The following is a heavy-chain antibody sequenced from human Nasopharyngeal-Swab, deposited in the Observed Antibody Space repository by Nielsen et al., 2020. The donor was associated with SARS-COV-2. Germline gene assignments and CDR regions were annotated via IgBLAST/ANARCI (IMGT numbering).Heavy chain of an antibody. CDR3: ARAGGGYSYADY. Sequence: GGSLRLSCAPSGFILSSYAMHWVRQAPGKGLEWVAVISYDESNKYYADSVKGRFTISRDNSKNPLYLQMNSLRAEDTAVYYCARAGGGYSYADYWGQGTLVTVSS. CDR2: ISYDESNK. CDR1: GFILSSYA. J-gene: IGHJ4*02. D-gene: IGHD5-18*01. V-gene: IGHV3-30-3*01.